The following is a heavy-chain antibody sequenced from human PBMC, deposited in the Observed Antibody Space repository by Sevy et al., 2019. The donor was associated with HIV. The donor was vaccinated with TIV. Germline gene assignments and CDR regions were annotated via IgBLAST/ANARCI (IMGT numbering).Heavy chain of an antibody. CDR1: GFSFDDYA. D-gene: IGHD6-19*01. Sequence: GGSLRLSCAGYGFSFDDYAMHWVRQVPGKGLEGVAGISWNSAFIGYADSVKGRYTISRDNAKNSLYLQINSLIPEDTALYYCVKDGGSGSGPSAEYFHHWGQGTLVTVSS. V-gene: IGHV3-9*01. CDR2: ISWNSAFI. CDR3: VKDGGSGSGPSAEYFHH. J-gene: IGHJ1*01.